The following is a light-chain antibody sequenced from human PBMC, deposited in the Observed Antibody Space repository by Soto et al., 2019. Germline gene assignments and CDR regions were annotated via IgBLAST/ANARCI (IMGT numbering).Light chain of an antibody. CDR3: GSYTTSSTLAV. Sequence: LAQLGSVSESPGQSITISCTRTTSNVGGYNHVSWYQQHPGKAPNLIIYEVSNRPSGVSDRFSGSKSGNTASLTISGLQAEDEADYYCGSYTTSSTLAVFGTGTKVTAL. V-gene: IGLV2-14*01. CDR2: EVS. J-gene: IGLJ1*01. CDR1: TSNVGGYNH.